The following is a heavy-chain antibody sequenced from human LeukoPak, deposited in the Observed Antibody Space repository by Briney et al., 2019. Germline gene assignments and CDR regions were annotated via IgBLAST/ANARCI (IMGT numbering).Heavy chain of an antibody. V-gene: IGHV3-33*01. D-gene: IGHD6-13*01. Sequence: PGGSLRLSCAASGSTFSSFGVHWVRQPPGKGLEWVAVIWYDGSNKYYADSVKGRFTISRDNSKNTLFLQMNSLRAEDTAVYYCARGLTIAAAEVFDYWGQGTLVTVSS. J-gene: IGHJ4*02. CDR2: IWYDGSNK. CDR1: GSTFSSFG. CDR3: ARGLTIAAAEVFDY.